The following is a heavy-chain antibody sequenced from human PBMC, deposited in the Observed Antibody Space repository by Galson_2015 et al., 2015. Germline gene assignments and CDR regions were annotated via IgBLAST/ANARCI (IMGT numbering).Heavy chain of an antibody. CDR3: ARAPSNNWYYFDY. D-gene: IGHD6-13*01. Sequence: SLRLSCAASGFTFSDYYMTWLRQAPGKGLEWVSYISSSGSTIYYADSVKGRFTISRDNAKNSLYLQMNSLRADDTAVYYRARAPSNNWYYFDYWGQGTLVTVSS. CDR2: ISSSGSTI. CDR1: GFTFSDYY. J-gene: IGHJ4*02. V-gene: IGHV3-11*01.